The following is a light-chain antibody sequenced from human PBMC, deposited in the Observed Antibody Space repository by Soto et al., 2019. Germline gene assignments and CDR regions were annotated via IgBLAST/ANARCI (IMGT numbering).Light chain of an antibody. CDR1: QSISTF. V-gene: IGKV1-39*01. CDR2: AAS. Sequence: DIQMTQSPSSLSASVGDRVTITCRASQSISTFLNWYQQKPLKAPTLLIYAASSLRSGVPSRFSGGGSGTDFTLTISSLQPEDIATYYCHQSDSLPHTFGQGTRLEIK. CDR3: HQSDSLPHT. J-gene: IGKJ2*01.